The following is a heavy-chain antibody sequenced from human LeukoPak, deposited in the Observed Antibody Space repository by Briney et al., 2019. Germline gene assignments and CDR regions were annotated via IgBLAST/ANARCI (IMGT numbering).Heavy chain of an antibody. Sequence: PEGSLRLSCAASGFTFSSYWMSWVRQAPGKGLEWVANIKQDGSEKYYVDSVKGQFTISRDNAKNSLYLQMNSLRAEDTAVYFCARDQQYSGGGYLGYMDVWGKGTTVTVSS. J-gene: IGHJ6*03. CDR3: ARDQQYSGGGYLGYMDV. D-gene: IGHD6-19*01. V-gene: IGHV3-7*01. CDR1: GFTFSSYW. CDR2: IKQDGSEK.